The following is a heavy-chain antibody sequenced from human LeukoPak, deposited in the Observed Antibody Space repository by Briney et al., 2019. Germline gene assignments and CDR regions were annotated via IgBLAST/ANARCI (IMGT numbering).Heavy chain of an antibody. V-gene: IGHV3-7*01. CDR2: IKQDGSEK. CDR3: VSSWNKYYFDY. J-gene: IGHJ4*02. CDR1: GFTFSSYW. Sequence: GGSLRLSCAASGFTFSSYWMSWVRQAPGKGLEWVANIKQDGSEKYYVDSVKGRFTISRDNAKNSLYLQMNSLRAEDTAVYYCVSSWNKYYFDYWGQGTLVTVSS. D-gene: IGHD1/OR15-1a*01.